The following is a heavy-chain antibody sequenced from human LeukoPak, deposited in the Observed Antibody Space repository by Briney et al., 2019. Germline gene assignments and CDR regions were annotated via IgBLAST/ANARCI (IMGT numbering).Heavy chain of an antibody. V-gene: IGHV3-11*06. J-gene: IGHJ4*02. D-gene: IGHD3-22*01. Sequence: GRSLRLFCVASGFTFSGYEMNWVRQAPGKGLEWLSYISSSSSYTNYADSVKGRFTISRDNAKNSLYLQMNSLRAEDTAVYYCARWVNYDSSGYLGVGFDYWGQGTLVTVSS. CDR3: ARWVNYDSSGYLGVGFDY. CDR1: GFTFSGYE. CDR2: ISSSSSYT.